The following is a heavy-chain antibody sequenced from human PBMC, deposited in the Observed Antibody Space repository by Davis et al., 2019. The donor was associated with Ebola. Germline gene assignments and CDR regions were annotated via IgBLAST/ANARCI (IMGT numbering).Heavy chain of an antibody. CDR3: ARAGVWYGMDV. V-gene: IGHV3-7*01. CDR2: IKQDGSEK. Sequence: GSLRLSCAASGFTFSSYWMSWVRQTPGKGLEWVANIKQDGSEKYYVDSVKGRFTISRDNAKNSLYLQMNSLRVEDTAVYYWARAGVWYGMDVWGQGTTVTVSS. J-gene: IGHJ6*02. D-gene: IGHD3-16*01. CDR1: GFTFSSYW.